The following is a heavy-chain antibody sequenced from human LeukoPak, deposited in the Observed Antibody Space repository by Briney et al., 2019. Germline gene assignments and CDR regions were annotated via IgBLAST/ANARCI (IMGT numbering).Heavy chain of an antibody. CDR3: ARGGMDSSSLGFRDV. CDR1: GYTFTGYY. Sequence: ASVKVSCKASGYTFTGYYMHWVRQAPGQGLEWMGWISAYNGNTNYAQKLQGRVTMTTDTSTSTAYMELRSLRSDDTAVYYCARGGMDSSSLGFRDVWGQGTTVTVSS. D-gene: IGHD6-13*01. J-gene: IGHJ6*02. CDR2: ISAYNGNT. V-gene: IGHV1-18*04.